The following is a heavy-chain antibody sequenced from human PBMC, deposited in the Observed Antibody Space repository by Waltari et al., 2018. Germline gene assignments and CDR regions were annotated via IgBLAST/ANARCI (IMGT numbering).Heavy chain of an antibody. V-gene: IGHV3-30-3*01. CDR3: ARDPEDYDYYYYSGMDV. CDR2: ISYDGSNK. Sequence: QVQLVESGGGVVQPGRSLRLSCAASGFTFSSYAMHWVRQAPGKGLEWVAVISYDGSNKYYAESVKGRFTLSRDNSKTTLYPPMNSLRAEDTAVYYCARDPEDYDYYYYSGMDVWGHGTTVTVSS. J-gene: IGHJ6*02. CDR1: GFTFSSYA. D-gene: IGHD4-17*01.